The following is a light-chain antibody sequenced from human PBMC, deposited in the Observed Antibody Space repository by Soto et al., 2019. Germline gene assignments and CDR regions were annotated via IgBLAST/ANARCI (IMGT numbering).Light chain of an antibody. CDR3: QTWGTGIVV. CDR1: SGHSSYA. Sequence: QTVVTQSPSASASLGASVKLTCTLSSGHSSYAIAWHQQQPEKGPRYLMKIYNDGSHNKGDGIPDRFSGSSSGAEHYLTISSLQSEDEADYYCQTWGTGIVVFGGGTKLTVL. V-gene: IGLV4-69*01. J-gene: IGLJ2*01. CDR2: IYNDGSH.